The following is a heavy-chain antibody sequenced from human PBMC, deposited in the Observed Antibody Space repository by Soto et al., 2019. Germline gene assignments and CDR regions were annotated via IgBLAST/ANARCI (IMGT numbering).Heavy chain of an antibody. CDR2: IYYSGST. V-gene: IGHV4-39*01. CDR3: ARHERQLVFDY. J-gene: IGHJ4*02. CDR1: GGSISSSSYY. Sequence: KLPETLSLTCTVSGGSISSSSYYWGWIRQPPGKGLEWIGSIYYSGSTYYNPSLKSRVTISVDTSKNQFSLKLSSVTAADTAVYYCARHERQLVFDYWGQGTLVTVSS. D-gene: IGHD6-6*01.